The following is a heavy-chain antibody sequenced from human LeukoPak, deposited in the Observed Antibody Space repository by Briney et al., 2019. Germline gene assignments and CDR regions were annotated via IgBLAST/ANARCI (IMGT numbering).Heavy chain of an antibody. J-gene: IGHJ4*02. Sequence: GGSLRLSCAASGFTFSSYSMNWVRQAPGKGLEWVSYISSSSSTIYYADSVKGRFTISRDNAKNSLYLQMKSLRAEDTAVYYCARRSGSYKLDYWGQGTLVTVSS. CDR3: ARRSGSYKLDY. V-gene: IGHV3-48*01. CDR2: ISSSSSTI. CDR1: GFTFSSYS. D-gene: IGHD3-10*01.